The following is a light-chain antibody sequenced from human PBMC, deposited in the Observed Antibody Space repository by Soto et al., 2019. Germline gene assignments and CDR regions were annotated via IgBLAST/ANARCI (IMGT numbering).Light chain of an antibody. CDR1: QSVRSDY. CDR3: QQYGSSPRT. Sequence: EIVLTQSPGTLSLSPGERATLSCRASQSVRSDYLAWYQQKPGQAPRLHIYGAFTRAAGIPDRFPGSGSGTDFTLTISRLEPEDVAVYYCQQYGSSPRTFGRGTKVVIK. J-gene: IGKJ1*01. V-gene: IGKV3-20*01. CDR2: GAF.